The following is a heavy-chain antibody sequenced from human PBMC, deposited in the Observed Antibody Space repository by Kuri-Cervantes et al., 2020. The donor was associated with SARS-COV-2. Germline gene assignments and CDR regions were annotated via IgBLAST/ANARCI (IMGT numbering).Heavy chain of an antibody. J-gene: IGHJ4*02. CDR1: GYTFTGYY. V-gene: IGHV1-2*02. CDR3: YCAPKEGFGS. CDR2: VKTNSGNT. D-gene: IGHD2-21*01. Sequence: ASVKVSCKASGYTFTGYYMHWVRQAPGQGLEWMGMVKTNSGNTLYAQFFQGRVTMTRDISTSTVYMELSSLTSEDTAIYYCYCAPKEGFGSWGQGTLVTSPQ.